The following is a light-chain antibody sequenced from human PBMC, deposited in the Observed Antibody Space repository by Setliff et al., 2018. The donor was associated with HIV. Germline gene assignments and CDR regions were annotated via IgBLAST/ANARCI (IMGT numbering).Light chain of an antibody. CDR2: NNS. Sequence: QSVLTQSPSVSGTPGQRVTISCSGSNSNIGTTTVNWYQRLPGAAPKLIIYNNSHRPSGVPDRFSGSKSGTSASLAISGLRSEDGAEYYCASWDDSLKVYVFGSGTKVTVL. CDR3: ASWDDSLKVYV. CDR1: NSNIGTTT. J-gene: IGLJ1*01. V-gene: IGLV1-44*01.